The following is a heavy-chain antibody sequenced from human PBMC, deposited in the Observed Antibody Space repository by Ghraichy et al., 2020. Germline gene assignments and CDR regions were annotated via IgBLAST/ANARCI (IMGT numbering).Heavy chain of an antibody. V-gene: IGHV3-15*07. D-gene: IGHD6-6*01. Sequence: GEALNISCAASGFTFSNDWMNWVRQAPGKGLEWVGRIKSKPDGETTDYAAPVKGRFTISRDNSKNTVYLQMNSLRTEDTGVYFCATHPQYISLYSATGDYWGQGALVTVSS. CDR3: ATHPQYISLYSATGDY. J-gene: IGHJ4*02. CDR1: GFTFSNDW. CDR2: IKSKPDGETT.